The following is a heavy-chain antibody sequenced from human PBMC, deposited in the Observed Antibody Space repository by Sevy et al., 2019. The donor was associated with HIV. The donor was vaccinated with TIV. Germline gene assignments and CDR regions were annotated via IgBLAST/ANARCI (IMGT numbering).Heavy chain of an antibody. CDR1: GFTFSNCG. CDR3: AKKESSGYSPGYGLDV. V-gene: IGHV3-30*18. CDR2: ISYDGTKT. J-gene: IGHJ6*02. Sequence: GGSLRLSCTASGFTFSNCGMHWVRQAPGEGLEWVAVISYDGTKTYYADSVKGRFTISRDNSRSTLYLQMNSLSAEDTAVYYCAKKESSGYSPGYGLDVWGQGTTVTVSS. D-gene: IGHD3-22*01.